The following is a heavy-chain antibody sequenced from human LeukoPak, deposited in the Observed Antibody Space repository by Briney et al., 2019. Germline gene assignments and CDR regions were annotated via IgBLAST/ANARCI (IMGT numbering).Heavy chain of an antibody. Sequence: GGSLRLSCAASGFTFSSYSMNWVRQAPGKGLEWVSSISSSSSYIYYADSVKGRFTISRDNAKSSLYLQMNSLRAEDTAVYYCAREGCSSTSCYDYWGQGTLATVSS. J-gene: IGHJ4*02. D-gene: IGHD2-2*01. CDR1: GFTFSSYS. CDR2: ISSSSSYI. V-gene: IGHV3-21*01. CDR3: AREGCSSTSCYDY.